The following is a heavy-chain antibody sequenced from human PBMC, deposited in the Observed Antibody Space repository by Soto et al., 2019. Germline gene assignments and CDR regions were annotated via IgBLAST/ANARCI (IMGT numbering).Heavy chain of an antibody. CDR3: AKDPKSTVSFNWVDP. Sequence: EMQLSESGGGLVQPGGSLRLSCAASGFTFGSYAMSWVRQAPGKGLEWVSAISGGGSGTYYADSVKGRFTISRDNSKKTLFLQMNSLRVDYTAIYYCAKDPKSTVSFNWVDPWGQGTLVTVSS. CDR1: GFTFGSYA. V-gene: IGHV3-23*01. J-gene: IGHJ5*02. D-gene: IGHD2-8*02. CDR2: ISGGGSGT.